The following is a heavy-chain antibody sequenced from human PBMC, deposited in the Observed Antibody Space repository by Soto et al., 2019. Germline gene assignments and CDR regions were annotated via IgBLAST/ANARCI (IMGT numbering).Heavy chain of an antibody. CDR3: AKTKQWLVKDYDFGMDV. J-gene: IGHJ6*02. Sequence: EVQLLESGGGLVQPGGSLRLSCAASGFTFSSYAMNWVRQAPGKGLEWVSGISGSGGTTYYADSVKGRFTISRDNSKNPLFLQMNSLRADDTAVYYCAKTKQWLVKDYDFGMDVWGQGTTVTFSS. D-gene: IGHD6-19*01. CDR1: GFTFSSYA. V-gene: IGHV3-23*01. CDR2: ISGSGGTT.